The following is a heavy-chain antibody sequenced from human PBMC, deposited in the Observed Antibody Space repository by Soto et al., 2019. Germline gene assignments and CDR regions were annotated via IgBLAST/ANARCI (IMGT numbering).Heavy chain of an antibody. V-gene: IGHV1-69*01. Sequence: GASVEVSCKASGGTFSSYAISWVRQAPGQGLEWMGGIIPIFGTANYAQKFQGRVTITADESTSTAYMELSSLRSEDTAVYYCARGDGYNQLDAFDIWGQGTMVTVSS. D-gene: IGHD5-12*01. J-gene: IGHJ3*02. CDR2: IIPIFGTA. CDR3: ARGDGYNQLDAFDI. CDR1: GGTFSSYA.